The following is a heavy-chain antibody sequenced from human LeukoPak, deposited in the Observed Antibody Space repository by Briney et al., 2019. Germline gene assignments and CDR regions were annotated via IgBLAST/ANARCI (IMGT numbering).Heavy chain of an antibody. CDR1: GFTFGDYA. J-gene: IGHJ4*02. V-gene: IGHV3-49*04. CDR2: IRSKAYGGTT. D-gene: IGHD5-18*01. CDR3: TRDRIQGDY. Sequence: PGGSLRLSCTASGFTFGDYAMSWVRQAPGKGLEWVGFIRSKAYGGTTEYAASVKGRFTISRDDSKSIAYLQMNSLKTEDTAVHYCTRDRIQGDYWGQGTLVTVSS.